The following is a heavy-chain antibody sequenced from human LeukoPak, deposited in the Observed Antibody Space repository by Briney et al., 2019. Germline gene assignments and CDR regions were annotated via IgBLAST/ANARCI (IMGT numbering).Heavy chain of an antibody. Sequence: GGSLRLSCAASGFTFSSYGMHWVRQAPGKGLEWVAVISYDGSNKYYADSVKGRFTISRDNSKNTLYLQMNSLRAEDTAVYYCAKDPKRGSSMVRGLKRGDAFDIWGQGTMVTVSS. CDR3: AKDPKRGSSMVRGLKRGDAFDI. V-gene: IGHV3-30*18. J-gene: IGHJ3*02. D-gene: IGHD3-10*01. CDR2: ISYDGSNK. CDR1: GFTFSSYG.